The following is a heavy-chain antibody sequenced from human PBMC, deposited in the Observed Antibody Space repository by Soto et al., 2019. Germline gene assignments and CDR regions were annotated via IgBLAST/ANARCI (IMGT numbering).Heavy chain of an antibody. Sequence: QVQLVQSAPELTKPGASVKVSCRVSGHISGHYGISWVRLRAGQGLEWMGWISAHRGHTNYAHKFRGIVTMTTDPSTATVSMELTNLLSDDTAVYFCARDGDQWDQRFCDNWGQRTLVTVSS. CDR1: GHISGHYG. V-gene: IGHV1-18*01. CDR3: ARDGDQWDQRFCDN. D-gene: IGHD1-26*01. CDR2: ISAHRGHT. J-gene: IGHJ4*02.